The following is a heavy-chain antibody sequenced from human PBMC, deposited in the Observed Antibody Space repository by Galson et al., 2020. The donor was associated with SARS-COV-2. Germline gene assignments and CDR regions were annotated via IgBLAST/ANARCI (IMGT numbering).Heavy chain of an antibody. CDR2: INPNSGGT. CDR3: ARQDGITMIGVVESWFDR. J-gene: IGHJ5*02. CDR1: GYTFTGYY. V-gene: IGHV1-2*02. Sequence: ASVPVSCKASGYTFTGYYMHWVRQAPGQGLAWMGWINPNSGGTNYAQKFQGRVPMTRDTSISTAYMELSRLRSDDTAVYYCARQDGITMIGVVESWFDRWGQGTLVTVSA. D-gene: IGHD3-22*01.